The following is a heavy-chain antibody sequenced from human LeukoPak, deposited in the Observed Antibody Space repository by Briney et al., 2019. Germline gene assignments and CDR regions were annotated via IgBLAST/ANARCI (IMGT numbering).Heavy chain of an antibody. D-gene: IGHD5-18*01. V-gene: IGHV1-8*01. J-gene: IGHJ6*03. Sequence: ASVKVSCKASGYTFTSYDINWVRQATGQGLEWMGWMNPNSGNTGYAQKFQGRVTMTRNTSISTAYMELSSLRSEDTAVYYCASSRGHSYDSYMDVWGKGTTVTVSS. CDR1: GYTFTSYD. CDR3: ASSRGHSYDSYMDV. CDR2: MNPNSGNT.